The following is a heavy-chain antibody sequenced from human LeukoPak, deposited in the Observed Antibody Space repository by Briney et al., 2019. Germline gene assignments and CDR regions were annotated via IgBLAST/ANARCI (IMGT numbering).Heavy chain of an antibody. V-gene: IGHV3-49*04. CDR3: ARDRRREYFDY. CDR2: IRSEVYSETT. D-gene: IGHD3-10*01. J-gene: IGHJ4*02. Sequence: GRSLRLSCTGSGFTFGDYGMNWVRQAPGKGLEWVGFIRSEVYSETTEYAASVEARFTFSRDDSKSTAYLQLSSLKTEDTAVYYCARDRRREYFDYWGQGTLVTVSS. CDR1: GFTFGDYG.